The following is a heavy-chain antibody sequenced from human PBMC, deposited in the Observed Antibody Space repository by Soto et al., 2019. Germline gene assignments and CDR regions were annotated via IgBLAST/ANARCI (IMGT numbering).Heavy chain of an antibody. CDR2: ISSSSTYI. Sequence: GGSLRHSCAASGFTFSSYSMNLVRQAPGKGLEWVSSISSSSTYIYYADSVKGRFTISRDNAKNSLYLQMNSLRAEDTAVYYCARDTYYYDSGGYYYASDAFDIWGQGTMVTVSS. CDR1: GFTFSSYS. CDR3: ARDTYYYDSGGYYYASDAFDI. J-gene: IGHJ3*02. V-gene: IGHV3-21*01. D-gene: IGHD3-22*01.